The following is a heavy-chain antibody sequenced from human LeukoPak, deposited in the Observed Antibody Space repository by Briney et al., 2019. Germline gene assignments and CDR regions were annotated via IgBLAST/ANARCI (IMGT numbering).Heavy chain of an antibody. Sequence: SSETLSLTCTVSGGSISSYYWSWIRQPPGKGLEWIGYIYYSGSTNYNPSLKSRVTISVDTSKNQFSLKLSSVTAADTAVYYCARLESSWYLPVGSNWYFDLWGRGTLVTVSS. CDR2: IYYSGST. CDR3: ARLESSWYLPVGSNWYFDL. J-gene: IGHJ2*01. D-gene: IGHD6-13*01. CDR1: GGSISSYY. V-gene: IGHV4-59*08.